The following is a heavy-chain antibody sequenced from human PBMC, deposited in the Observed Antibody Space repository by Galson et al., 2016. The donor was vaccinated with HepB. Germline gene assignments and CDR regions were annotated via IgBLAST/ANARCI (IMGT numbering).Heavy chain of an antibody. Sequence: SLRLSCAASGFTFSSYWMHWVRQAPGKGPVWVSRINGDGSSTTYADSVKGRFTISRDNAKNTLYLQMNSLRAGDPAVYYCAVGNAPLDYLGQGTLVTVSS. CDR3: AVGNAPLDY. D-gene: IGHD1-1*01. J-gene: IGHJ4*02. CDR2: INGDGSST. CDR1: GFTFSSYW. V-gene: IGHV3-74*01.